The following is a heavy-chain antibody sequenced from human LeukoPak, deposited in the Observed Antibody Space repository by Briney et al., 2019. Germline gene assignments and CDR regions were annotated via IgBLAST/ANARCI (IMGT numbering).Heavy chain of an antibody. Sequence: PSETLSLTCTVSGGSISSCSYYWGWIRQPPGKGLEWIGSIYYSGSTYYNPSLKSRVTISVDTSKNQFSLKLSSVTAADTAVYYCARLVRSLRAFDIWGQGTMVTVSS. CDR1: GGSISSCSYY. CDR3: ARLVRSLRAFDI. D-gene: IGHD4-23*01. V-gene: IGHV4-39*01. J-gene: IGHJ3*02. CDR2: IYYSGST.